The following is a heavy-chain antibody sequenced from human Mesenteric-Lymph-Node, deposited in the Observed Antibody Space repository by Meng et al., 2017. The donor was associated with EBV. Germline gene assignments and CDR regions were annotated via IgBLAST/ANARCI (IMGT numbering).Heavy chain of an antibody. J-gene: IGHJ4*02. CDR3: ASGNSGINFDY. D-gene: IGHD4-23*01. CDR2: ISADNGNT. Sequence: VKNAGASVQVCCNASGYRFTTCGIRWVRQAPGQGLEWMGGISADNGNTIFAQKFQGRVTMTADSSTSTAYMEVTSLTSDDTAVYYCASGNSGINFDYWGQGTLVTVSS. CDR1: GYRFTTCG. V-gene: IGHV1-18*01.